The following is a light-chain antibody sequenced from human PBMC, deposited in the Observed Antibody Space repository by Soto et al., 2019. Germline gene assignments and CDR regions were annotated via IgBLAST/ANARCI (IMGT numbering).Light chain of an antibody. CDR1: NIGSKN. J-gene: IGLJ2*01. V-gene: IGLV3-9*01. CDR2: RDS. Sequence: SYELTQPLSVSVALGQTARITCGGNNIGSKNVHWYQQKPGQAPVLVIYRDSNRPSGIPERFSGSNSGNTATLTISRAQAGEEADNYCQWGDRSPGVFGGGTRPTAL. CDR3: QWGDRSPGV.